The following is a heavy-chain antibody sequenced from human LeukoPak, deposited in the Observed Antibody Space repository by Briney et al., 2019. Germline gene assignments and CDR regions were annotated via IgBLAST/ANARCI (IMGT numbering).Heavy chain of an antibody. J-gene: IGHJ4*02. V-gene: IGHV3-21*04. CDR3: ATGAYQLPYMDYDILTGYYYY. CDR2: ISSSSSYI. CDR1: GFTFSSYS. D-gene: IGHD3-9*01. Sequence: GGSLRLSCAASGFTFSSYSMNWVRQAPGKGLEWVSSISSSSSYIYYADSVKGRFTISRDNAKNSLYLQMNSLRAEDTALYYCATGAYQLPYMDYDILTGYYYYWGQGTLVTVSS.